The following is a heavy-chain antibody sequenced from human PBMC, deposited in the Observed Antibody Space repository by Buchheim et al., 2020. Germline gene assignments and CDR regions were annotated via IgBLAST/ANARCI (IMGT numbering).Heavy chain of an antibody. J-gene: IGHJ6*02. Sequence: EVQLVASGGGLVQPGGSLRLSCAASGFTFSSYWMHWVRQAPGEGLVWVSRIKTDGSGTSYADSVKGRFAISSDSAKNTLYLQMSSLRAEDSAVYYCASRYGDYYYAMDVWGQGTT. CDR2: IKTDGSGT. V-gene: IGHV3-74*01. D-gene: IGHD4-17*01. CDR3: ASRYGDYYYAMDV. CDR1: GFTFSSYW.